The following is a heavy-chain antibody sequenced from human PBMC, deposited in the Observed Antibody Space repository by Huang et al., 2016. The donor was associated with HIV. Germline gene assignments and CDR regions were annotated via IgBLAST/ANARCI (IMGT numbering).Heavy chain of an antibody. J-gene: IGHJ4*02. Sequence: QVQLVESGGGVVQPGRSLRISCAASGFPFSSYGMPWVRQAPGKGLGWVAVISYDGKTKYYADSGKGRFSISRDNSKTTVYLQLNSLRVEDTAVYYCAKGGSAAAVLDFWGQGTLVTVSS. CDR2: ISYDGKTK. D-gene: IGHD6-13*01. CDR3: AKGGSAAAVLDF. CDR1: GFPFSSYG. V-gene: IGHV3-30*18.